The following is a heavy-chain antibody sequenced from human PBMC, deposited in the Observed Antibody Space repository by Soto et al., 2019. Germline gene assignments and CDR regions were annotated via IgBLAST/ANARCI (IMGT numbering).Heavy chain of an antibody. J-gene: IGHJ4*02. D-gene: IGHD2-15*01. CDR3: AKETLGYCSSGSCRIDY. CDR2: ITRSGVVT. CDR1: GFTFSSYA. V-gene: IGHV3-23*01. Sequence: PGGSLRLSCTASGFTFSSYAMSWVRQAPGKGLEWVSFITRSGVVTNYADSVKGRFTVSRDNSKSTLYLQMNSLRAEDTAVYYCAKETLGYCSSGSCRIDYWGQGTLVTVPQ.